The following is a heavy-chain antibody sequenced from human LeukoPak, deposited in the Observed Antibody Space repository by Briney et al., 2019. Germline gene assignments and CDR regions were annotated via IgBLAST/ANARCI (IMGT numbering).Heavy chain of an antibody. V-gene: IGHV4-61*02. J-gene: IGHJ4*02. CDR2: IYTSGST. CDR1: GGSISSGSYY. CDR3: ARVELGDYVGY. Sequence: SETLSRTCTVSGGSISSGSYYWSWIRQPAGKGLEWIGRIYTSGSTNYNPSLKSRVTISVDTSKNQFSLKLSSVTAADTAVYYCARVELGDYVGYWGQGTLVTVSS. D-gene: IGHD1-26*01.